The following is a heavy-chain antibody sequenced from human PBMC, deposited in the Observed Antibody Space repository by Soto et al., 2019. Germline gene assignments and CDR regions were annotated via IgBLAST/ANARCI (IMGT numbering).Heavy chain of an antibody. CDR1: GFTFSDYY. D-gene: IGHD3-3*01. CDR2: ISSRGSSI. Sequence: GGSLRPSCAVSGFTFSDYYMSWIRQAPGKGLEWVSYISSRGSSIYYADSVKGRFTISRDNAKNSLYLQMNGLRAEDTAVYYCARGYYDFWSGYYLSPYGMDVWGQGTTVTVSS. CDR3: ARGYYDFWSGYYLSPYGMDV. J-gene: IGHJ6*02. V-gene: IGHV3-11*01.